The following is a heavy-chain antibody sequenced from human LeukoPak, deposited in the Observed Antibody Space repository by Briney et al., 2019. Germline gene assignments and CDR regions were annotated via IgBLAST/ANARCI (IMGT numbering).Heavy chain of an antibody. CDR1: GFTFNNYA. Sequence: GGSLSLSCAVSGFTFNNYAMNWVRQAPGGGLEWVSSISEGGDKTDYADSVKGRFTISRDNSRKTLYLQMNSLRAEDAALYYCANQLVDCWGQGTLVTVSS. CDR2: ISEGGDKT. V-gene: IGHV3-23*01. J-gene: IGHJ4*02. CDR3: ANQLVDC.